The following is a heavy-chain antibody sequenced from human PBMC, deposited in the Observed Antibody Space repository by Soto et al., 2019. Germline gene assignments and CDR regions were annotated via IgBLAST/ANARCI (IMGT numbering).Heavy chain of an antibody. V-gene: IGHV3-30*18. CDR3: ANGFGTYWAFDY. CDR2: ISNDGSNK. CDR1: GFSFSTYG. Sequence: QVHLVESGGGVVQPGRSLRLSCAASGFSFSTYGMHWVRQAPGKGLEWVAFISNDGSNKYYADSVKGRFTISRDKSKNTLYLQMNSLRAEDTAVYYCANGFGTYWAFDYWGQGTLVTVSS. J-gene: IGHJ4*02. D-gene: IGHD1-26*01.